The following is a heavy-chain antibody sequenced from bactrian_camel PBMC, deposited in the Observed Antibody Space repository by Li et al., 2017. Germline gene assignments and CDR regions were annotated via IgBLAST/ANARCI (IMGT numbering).Heavy chain of an antibody. V-gene: IGHV3S53*01. CDR2: VDSDGST. J-gene: IGHJ4*01. CDR1: GFTVTAYC. Sequence: VQLVESGGGSVEAGGSLRLSCAASGFTVTAYCMGWFRQAPGKEQREGVATVDSDGSTSYADSVRGRFTISEDNAKNTVSLEMTSLTPEDTAVYYCAADPAEETSGEWCFIRQNYNFGQGTQVTVS. D-gene: IGHD3*01.